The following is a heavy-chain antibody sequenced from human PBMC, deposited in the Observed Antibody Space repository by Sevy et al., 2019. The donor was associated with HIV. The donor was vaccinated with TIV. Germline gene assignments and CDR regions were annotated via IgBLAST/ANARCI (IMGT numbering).Heavy chain of an antibody. V-gene: IGHV3-48*02. CDR2: ISSSSGTR. CDR1: TFTFSSYS. J-gene: IGHJ4*02. D-gene: IGHD2-15*01. Sequence: GGSLRLSCAASTFTFSSYSMHWVRQAPGKGLEWVSYISSSSGTRYYADSVKGRFTISRENAKNSLFLQMNGLGDEDTAVYYCASRGYCGGGSCYSGPNDYWGQGTLVTVSS. CDR3: ASRGYCGGGSCYSGPNDY.